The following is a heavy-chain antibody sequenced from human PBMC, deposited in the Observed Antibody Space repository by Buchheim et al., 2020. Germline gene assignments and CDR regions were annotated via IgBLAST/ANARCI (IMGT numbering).Heavy chain of an antibody. J-gene: IGHJ4*02. V-gene: IGHV3-23*01. CDR1: GFTFSTYG. CDR2: ITASGSST. Sequence: EVLLLESGGDLVQPGGSLRLSCAVSGFTFSTYGMSWVRQAPGKGLEWLSGITASGSSTYYADSVKGRFTISSDNSMNTLYLQMRGLRVEDTAVYYCAAFSSSGLWGQGTL. D-gene: IGHD3-10*01. CDR3: AAFSSSGL.